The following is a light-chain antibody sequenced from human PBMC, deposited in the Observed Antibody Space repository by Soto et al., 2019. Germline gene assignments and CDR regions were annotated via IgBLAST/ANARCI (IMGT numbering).Light chain of an antibody. CDR1: QSVRSNY. CDR3: QQYGGSPYT. CDR2: GAS. V-gene: IGKV3-20*01. Sequence: EIVLTQSPGTLSLSPGERATLSCRASQSVRSNYLAWYQQKPGQAPMLLIYGASSRATGSPDRFSGTGSGTDFTLTISRLEPEDFAMYYCQQYGGSPYTFGQWTKLEIK. J-gene: IGKJ2*01.